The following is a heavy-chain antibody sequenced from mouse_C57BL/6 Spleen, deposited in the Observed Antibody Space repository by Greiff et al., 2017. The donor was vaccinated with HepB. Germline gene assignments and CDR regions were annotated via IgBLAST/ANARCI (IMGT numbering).Heavy chain of an antibody. CDR2: IYPGSGNT. CDR1: GYTFTDYY. V-gene: IGHV1-76*01. D-gene: IGHD2-1*01. CDR3: ARGRGNYDY. Sequence: QVQLQQSGAELVRPGASVKLSCKASGYTFTDYYINWVKQRPGQGLEWIARIYPGSGNTYYNEKFKGKATLTAEKSSSTAYMQLSSLTSEDSAVYFCARGRGNYDYWGQGTTLTVSS. J-gene: IGHJ2*01.